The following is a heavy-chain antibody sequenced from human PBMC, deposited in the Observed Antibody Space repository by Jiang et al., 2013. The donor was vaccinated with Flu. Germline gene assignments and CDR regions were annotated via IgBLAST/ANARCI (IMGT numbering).Heavy chain of an antibody. CDR2: IYHSGST. CDR1: GYSISSGYY. V-gene: IGHV4-38-2*02. J-gene: IGHJ4*02. Sequence: GLVKPSETLSLTCTVSGYSISSGYYWGWIRQPPGKGLEWIGSIYHSGSTYYNPSLKSRVAISLDTSKNQFSLKLSSVTAADTAVYYCATLYYGSGSYSDNFRWGQGTLVTV. CDR3: ATLYYGSGSYSDNFR. D-gene: IGHD3-10*01.